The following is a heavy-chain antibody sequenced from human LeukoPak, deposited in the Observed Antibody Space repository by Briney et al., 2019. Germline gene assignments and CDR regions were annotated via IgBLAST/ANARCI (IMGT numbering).Heavy chain of an antibody. V-gene: IGHV3-74*01. J-gene: IGHJ4*02. Sequence: GGSLRLSCAASGFTFSSYWMHWVRQAPGKGLVWVSRINSDGSTTNYADSVKGRFTISRDNANNTLYLEMNSLRDEDTAMYYCATVNVPATSYWGQGTLVTVSS. CDR2: INSDGSTT. D-gene: IGHD2-15*01. CDR3: ATVNVPATSY. CDR1: GFTFSSYW.